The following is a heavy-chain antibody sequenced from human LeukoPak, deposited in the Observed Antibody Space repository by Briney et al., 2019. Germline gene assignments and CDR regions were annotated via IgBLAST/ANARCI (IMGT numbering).Heavy chain of an antibody. CDR3: ARDSSGWYHWFDP. Sequence: ASVKVSCKASGYTFTSYDINWVRQATGQGLEWMGWMNPNSGNTGYAQKFQGRVTITRNTSISTAYMELSSLRSEDTAVYYCARDSSGWYHWFDPWGQGTLVTVSS. J-gene: IGHJ5*02. V-gene: IGHV1-8*01. CDR2: MNPNSGNT. D-gene: IGHD6-19*01. CDR1: GYTFTSYD.